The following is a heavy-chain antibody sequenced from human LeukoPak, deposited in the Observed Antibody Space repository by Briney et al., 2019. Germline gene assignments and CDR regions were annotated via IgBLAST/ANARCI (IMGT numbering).Heavy chain of an antibody. J-gene: IGHJ4*02. D-gene: IGHD3-9*01. CDR1: GGSFSGYY. V-gene: IGHV4-34*01. CDR2: INHSGST. CDR3: ARGGYDIPDY. Sequence: SETLSLTCAVYGGSFSGYYWSWIRQPPGKGLEWIGEINHSGSTNYNPSLKSRVTISVDTSKNQFSLKLSSVTAADTAAYYCARGGYDIPDYWGQGTLVTVSS.